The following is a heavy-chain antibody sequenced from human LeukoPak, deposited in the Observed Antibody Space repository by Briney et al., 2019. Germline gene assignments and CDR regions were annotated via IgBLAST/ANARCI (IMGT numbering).Heavy chain of an antibody. CDR2: ISGSGGRT. V-gene: IGHV3-23*01. J-gene: IGHJ6*03. CDR3: AKEIRNFGSYYYYMDV. D-gene: IGHD3-10*01. Sequence: PGGSLRLSCAASGFTVSSSYMSWVRQAPGKGLEWVSEISGSGGRTYYADSVKGRFTISRDNSKNTLYLQMNSLRAEDTAVYYCAKEIRNFGSYYYYMDVWGKGTTVTISS. CDR1: GFTVSSSY.